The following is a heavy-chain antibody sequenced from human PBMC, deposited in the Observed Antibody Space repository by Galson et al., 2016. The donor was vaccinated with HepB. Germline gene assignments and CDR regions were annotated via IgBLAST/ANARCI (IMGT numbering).Heavy chain of an antibody. CDR2: MNPSGGSA. D-gene: IGHD1-20*01. J-gene: IGHJ4*02. V-gene: IGHV1-46*01. CDR1: GYSFTSFY. Sequence: SVKVSCKASGYSFTSFYLRWLRQAPGQGLEWMGIMNPSGGSAVYAQKFQGRVTMTRDTSTSTMYMELTSLRSEDTAVYYCARDITGTLYFDYWGQGTLVTVSS. CDR3: ARDITGTLYFDY.